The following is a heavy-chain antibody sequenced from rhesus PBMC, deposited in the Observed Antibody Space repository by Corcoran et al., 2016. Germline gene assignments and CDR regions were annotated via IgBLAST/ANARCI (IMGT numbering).Heavy chain of an antibody. Sequence: QVQLQESGPGLVKPSETLSLTCAVSGYSISSGYGWGWIRQPPGKGLEWIGQIYGGSGSTYYNPSLESRVTVSKDMSKNPFSLKLSSVTAADTAVYYCARASVDAVDYWGQGVLVTVSS. CDR1: GYSISSGYG. CDR2: IYGGSGST. V-gene: IGHV4-127*01. J-gene: IGHJ4*01. D-gene: IGHD2-15*01. CDR3: ARASVDAVDY.